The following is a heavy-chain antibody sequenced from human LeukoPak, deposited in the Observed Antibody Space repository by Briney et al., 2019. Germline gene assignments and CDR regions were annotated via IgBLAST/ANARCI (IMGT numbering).Heavy chain of an antibody. V-gene: IGHV2-5*02. CDR2: IYWDDDK. Sequence: SGPTLVNPTQTLTLTCTFSGFSLSTSGVGVGWIRQPPGKALECLALIYWDDDKRYSPSLKSRLTITKDTSKNQVVLTMTNMDPVDTATYYCAHRGGYCSGGSCSWGGYFDYWGQGTLVTVSS. CDR1: GFSLSTSGVG. J-gene: IGHJ4*02. D-gene: IGHD2-15*01. CDR3: AHRGGYCSGGSCSWGGYFDY.